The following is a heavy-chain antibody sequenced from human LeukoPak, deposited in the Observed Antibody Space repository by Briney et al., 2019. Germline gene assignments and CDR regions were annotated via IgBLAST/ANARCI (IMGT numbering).Heavy chain of an antibody. V-gene: IGHV3-9*03. D-gene: IGHD4-23*01. CDR3: AKEGGGNSFDI. CDR2: ITWNSGVI. Sequence: GRSLRLSCAASGFTFDDYAMHWVRQAPGKGLEWVSGITWNSGVIGYEDSVKGRFTISRDNARNSLYLQMNSLRAEDMALYYCAKEGGGNSFDIWGQGTMVTVSP. J-gene: IGHJ3*02. CDR1: GFTFDDYA.